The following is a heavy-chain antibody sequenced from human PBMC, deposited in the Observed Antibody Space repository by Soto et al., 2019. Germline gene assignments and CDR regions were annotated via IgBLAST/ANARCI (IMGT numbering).Heavy chain of an antibody. Sequence: SVKVSCKASGGTLSSYAISWVRQAPGQGLEWMGGIIPIFGTANYAQKFQGRVTITADESTSTAYMELSSLRSEDTAVYYCARDRYYYDSSGYSSPFDYWGQGPLVTVSS. CDR2: IIPIFGTA. V-gene: IGHV1-69*13. D-gene: IGHD3-22*01. J-gene: IGHJ4*02. CDR3: ARDRYYYDSSGYSSPFDY. CDR1: GGTLSSYA.